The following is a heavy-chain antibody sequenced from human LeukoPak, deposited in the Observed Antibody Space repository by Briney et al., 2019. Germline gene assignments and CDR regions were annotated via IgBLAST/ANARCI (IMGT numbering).Heavy chain of an antibody. D-gene: IGHD5-18*01. J-gene: IGHJ3*02. CDR1: GYTFTSYA. CDR2: INAGSGNT. CDR3: ARAQDTAMIFHDAFDI. Sequence: ASVKVSCKASGYTFTSYAMHWVRQAPAQRLEWMGWINAGSGNTKYSQKFQGRVTITWDTSASTAYMELSSLRSEDTAVYYCARAQDTAMIFHDAFDIWGQGTMVTVSS. V-gene: IGHV1-3*01.